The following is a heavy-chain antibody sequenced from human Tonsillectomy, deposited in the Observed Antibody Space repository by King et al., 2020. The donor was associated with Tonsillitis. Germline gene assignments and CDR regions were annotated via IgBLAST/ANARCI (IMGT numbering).Heavy chain of an antibody. J-gene: IGHJ3*02. CDR2: INPTSGDT. CDR1: GYTFTGYY. D-gene: IGHD1-26*01. Sequence: QLVQSGAEMKKPGASVKVSCKASGYTFTGYYMHWVRQAPGQGLEWMVWINPTSGDTNYAQKFQGRVTMTRDTSFSTAYMELNSLISDDTAVYYCVRAGSGSYGNAFDIWGQGTMVTVSS. CDR3: VRAGSGSYGNAFDI. V-gene: IGHV1-2*02.